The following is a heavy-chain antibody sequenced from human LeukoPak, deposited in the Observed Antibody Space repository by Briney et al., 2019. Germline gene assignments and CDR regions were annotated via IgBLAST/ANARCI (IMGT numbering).Heavy chain of an antibody. CDR1: GFTFRSYT. CDR2: ISSSTAYI. CDR3: AREGLLTRLSSGDAFDI. V-gene: IGHV3-21*01. Sequence: GGSLRLSCAASGFTFRSYTMNWVRQAPGKGLEWVASISSSTAYIYYADSLRGRFTISRDNTKSPLYLQMSSLRAEDTAVYYCAREGLLTRLSSGDAFDIWGQGTMVTVSS. D-gene: IGHD3-9*01. J-gene: IGHJ3*02.